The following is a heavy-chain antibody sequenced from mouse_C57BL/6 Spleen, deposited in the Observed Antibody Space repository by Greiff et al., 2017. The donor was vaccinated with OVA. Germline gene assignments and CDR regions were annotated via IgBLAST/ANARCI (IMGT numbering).Heavy chain of an antibody. CDR1: GFTFTDYY. CDR2: VYPYNGGT. Sequence: VQLQQSGPVLVKPGPSVKISCKASGFTFTDYYMHWVKQSHGKSLEWIGLVYPYNGGTSYNQKFKGKATLTVDTSSSTAYMELNSLTSEDSAVYYCARGDHYGSSYGGYFDVWGTGTTVTVSS. CDR3: ARGDHYGSSYGGYFDV. D-gene: IGHD1-1*01. V-gene: IGHV1-36*01. J-gene: IGHJ1*03.